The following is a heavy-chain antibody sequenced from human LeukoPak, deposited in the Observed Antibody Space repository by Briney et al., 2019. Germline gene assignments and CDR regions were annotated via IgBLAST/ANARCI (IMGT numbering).Heavy chain of an antibody. V-gene: IGHV1-24*01. CDR3: ATDRIGYSSSRAFDI. D-gene: IGHD6-6*01. CDR2: FDPEEGET. CDR1: GYTLTELS. J-gene: IGHJ3*02. Sequence: ASVSVSCTVSGYTLTELSMHWVRQTPGKGLEGRGGFDPEEGETIYAQKFQGRVTMTEDTSTDTAYMELSSLRSEDTAVYYCATDRIGYSSSRAFDIWGQGTMVTVSS.